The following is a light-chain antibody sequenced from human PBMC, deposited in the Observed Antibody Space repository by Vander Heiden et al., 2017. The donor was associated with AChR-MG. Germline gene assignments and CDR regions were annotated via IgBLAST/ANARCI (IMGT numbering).Light chain of an antibody. J-gene: IGKJ1*01. Sequence: DIQMTQSPSSLSPSVGDRVTITCRASQSISSYLNWYQQKPGKAPKLLIYAASSLQSGVPSRFSGSGSGTDFTLTISSLQPEDFATYYCQQSYSTPWTFGQGTKVEIQ. CDR1: QSISSY. CDR3: QQSYSTPWT. V-gene: IGKV1-39*01. CDR2: AAS.